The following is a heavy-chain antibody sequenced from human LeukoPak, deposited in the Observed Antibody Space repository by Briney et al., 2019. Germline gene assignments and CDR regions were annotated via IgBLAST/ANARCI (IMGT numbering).Heavy chain of an antibody. D-gene: IGHD1-14*01. V-gene: IGHV3-15*01. CDR3: TSEQDGITGDY. CDR1: GFTFSNAW. J-gene: IGHJ4*02. Sequence: GGSLRLSCAASGFTFSNAWMNWVRQAPGKGLEWVGRIKSKSYGGTTDYGAPVKGRFTISRDDSENTLYLQMNSLKTEDTAVYYCTSEQDGITGDYWGQGTLVTVSS. CDR2: IKSKSYGGTT.